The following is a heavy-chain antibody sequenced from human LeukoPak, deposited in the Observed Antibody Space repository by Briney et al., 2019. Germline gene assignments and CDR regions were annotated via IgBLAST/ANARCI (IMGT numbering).Heavy chain of an antibody. V-gene: IGHV4-59*08. Sequence: SETLSITCTVSGGSISSYYWSWIRQPPGKGLEWIGYIYYSGSTNYNPSLKSRVTISVDTSKNQFSLKLSSVTAADTAVYYCARHYGLRDAFDIWGQGTMVTVSS. CDR1: GGSISSYY. D-gene: IGHD4-17*01. J-gene: IGHJ3*02. CDR3: ARHYGLRDAFDI. CDR2: IYYSGST.